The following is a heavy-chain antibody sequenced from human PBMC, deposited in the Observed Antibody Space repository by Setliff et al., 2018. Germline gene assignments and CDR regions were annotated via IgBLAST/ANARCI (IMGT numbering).Heavy chain of an antibody. J-gene: IGHJ5*02. V-gene: IGHV1-69*13. D-gene: IGHD6-19*01. CDR1: GGTFSSYA. CDR3: EKEGAGYSSLSDRFDP. CDR2: IIPMFGTA. Sequence: SVKVSCKASGGTFSSYAISWVRQAPGQGLEWMGGIIPMFGTANYAQKFQGRVTITADESTSTAYMELGSLRSEDTAVYYCEKEGAGYSSLSDRFDPWGQGTLVTVSS.